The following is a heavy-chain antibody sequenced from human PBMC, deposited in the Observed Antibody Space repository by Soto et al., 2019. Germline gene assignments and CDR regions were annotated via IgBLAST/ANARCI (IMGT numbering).Heavy chain of an antibody. CDR1: GFTVSSKY. Sequence: EVQLVESGGGLVQPGGSLRLSCAASGFTVSSKYMTWVRQAPGKGLEWVSLIQSGGTTYYADSVKGRFTISRDTSENTLHLQMDRLGVKDTAVYYCSRDDGRCDGGRCYGIPLEFWGKGTTVTGSS. J-gene: IGHJ6*04. CDR3: SRDDGRCDGGRCYGIPLEF. CDR2: IQSGGTT. V-gene: IGHV3-66*01. D-gene: IGHD2-15*01.